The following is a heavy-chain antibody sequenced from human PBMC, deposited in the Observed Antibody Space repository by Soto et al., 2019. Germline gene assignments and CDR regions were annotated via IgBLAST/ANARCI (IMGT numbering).Heavy chain of an antibody. CDR3: ARVGRGGRSWYEGY. CDR2: INVYNGNT. Sequence: QVQLVQSGAEVKKPGASVKVSCKASGYTFTSHGISWVRQTPGEGLEWMGWINVYNGNTNYAQKLQGRVTVTTDTSTSTAYMELRSLTSDDTAVYYCARVGRGGRSWYEGYWGQGTLVTVSS. D-gene: IGHD6-13*01. J-gene: IGHJ4*02. V-gene: IGHV1-18*01. CDR1: GYTFTSHG.